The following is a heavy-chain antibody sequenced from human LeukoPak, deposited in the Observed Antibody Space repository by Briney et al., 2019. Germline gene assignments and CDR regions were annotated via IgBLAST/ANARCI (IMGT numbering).Heavy chain of an antibody. J-gene: IGHJ4*02. V-gene: IGHV3-7*01. D-gene: IGHD3-22*01. Sequence: GGSLRLSCAASGFTFSSYWMNWVRQAPGKGLEWVANIKQDGSEKYYVDSVKGRFTISRDNAKNSLYLQMNSLRAEDTAVYYCARDQYYYDSSGQLPYWGQGTLVTVSS. CDR1: GFTFSSYW. CDR3: ARDQYYYDSSGQLPY. CDR2: IKQDGSEK.